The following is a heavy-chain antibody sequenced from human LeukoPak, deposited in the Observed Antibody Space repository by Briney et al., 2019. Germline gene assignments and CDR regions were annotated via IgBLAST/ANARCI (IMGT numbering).Heavy chain of an antibody. Sequence: GGSLRLSCAASGFTFSSYAMFWVRQAPGKGLEWVSGISGSGGNTYYADSVMGRFTISRDSSKNTLYLQMNGLRADDTAAYYCAKDIGYCSGDSCPYFDHWGQGTLVTVSS. CDR3: AKDIGYCSGDSCPYFDH. V-gene: IGHV3-23*01. CDR2: ISGSGGNT. J-gene: IGHJ4*02. CDR1: GFTFSSYA. D-gene: IGHD2-15*01.